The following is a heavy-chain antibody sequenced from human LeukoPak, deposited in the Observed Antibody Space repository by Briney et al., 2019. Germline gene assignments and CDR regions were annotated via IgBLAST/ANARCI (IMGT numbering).Heavy chain of an antibody. CDR1: GYTFTTYD. V-gene: IGHV1-8*01. Sequence: ASVKVSCKASGYTFTTYDINWARQATGQGLEWLGWMNPNSGNTGYAQKFQGRVTVTRNISITTAYMELTNLRSEDTAVYYCARVAGNCGGDCYRLLYWGQGTLVTVSS. J-gene: IGHJ4*02. CDR2: MNPNSGNT. D-gene: IGHD2-21*01. CDR3: ARVAGNCGGDCYRLLY.